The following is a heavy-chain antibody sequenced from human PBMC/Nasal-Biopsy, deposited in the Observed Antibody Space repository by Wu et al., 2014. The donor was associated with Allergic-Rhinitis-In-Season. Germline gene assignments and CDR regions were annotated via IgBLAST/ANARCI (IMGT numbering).Heavy chain of an antibody. J-gene: IGHJ4*02. Sequence: LRLSCAASGFTFSDLYMSWIRQAPGKGLEWVSYIPSGNNRIYYADSVKGRFTISRDNAKNSLYLQMNSLRDEDTAVYYCVRGPFQDYYGSGSHYDYWGQGTLVSVSS. CDR3: VRGPFQDYYGSGSHYDY. CDR2: IPSGNNRI. D-gene: IGHD3-10*01. V-gene: IGHV3-11*04. CDR1: GFTFSDLY.